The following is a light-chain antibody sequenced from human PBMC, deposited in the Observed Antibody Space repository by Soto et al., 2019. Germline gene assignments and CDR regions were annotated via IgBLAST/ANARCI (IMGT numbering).Light chain of an antibody. CDR1: RDTSNY. CDR2: AAS. J-gene: IGKJ3*01. Sequence: DSQMTQSPSSLSAAVGDRVTITCRASRDTSNYLAWYQQKPGQAPKVLIYAASTLQSGVPSRFSGSGSGTDFTLTISSLQPEDVATYYCQKYNSASETFGPGTKVEIK. CDR3: QKYNSASET. V-gene: IGKV1-27*01.